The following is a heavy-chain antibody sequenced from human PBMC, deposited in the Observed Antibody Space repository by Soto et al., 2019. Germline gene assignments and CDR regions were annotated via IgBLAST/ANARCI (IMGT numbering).Heavy chain of an antibody. CDR3: ARSYYDSTGFAVDP. J-gene: IGHJ5*02. Sequence: LSLTCAVYGGSFSGYYLSWIRKSPGAGLEWIGEIIYSGSFNYNPSLSSRVTLSVETSKNQFSMKVTSVTASDTAVYYCARSYYDSTGFAVDPWGQGTLVTVSS. CDR2: IIYSGSF. V-gene: IGHV4-34*12. D-gene: IGHD3-22*01. CDR1: GGSFSGYY.